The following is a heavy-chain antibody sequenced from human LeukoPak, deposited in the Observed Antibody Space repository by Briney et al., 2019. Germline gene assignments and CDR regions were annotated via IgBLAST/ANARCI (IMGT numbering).Heavy chain of an antibody. D-gene: IGHD3-3*01. CDR3: ARQDGYDFWSGYL. CDR2: IYTSGNT. CDR1: GGAISSGSHS. J-gene: IGHJ3*01. V-gene: IGHV4-61*02. Sequence: SQTLSLTCAVSGGAISSGSHSWTWIRQPAGKRLEWIGRIYTSGNTNYNPSLKSRVTISVDTSKNQFSLKLSSVTAADTAVYYCARQDGYDFWSGYLWGQGTKVTVSS.